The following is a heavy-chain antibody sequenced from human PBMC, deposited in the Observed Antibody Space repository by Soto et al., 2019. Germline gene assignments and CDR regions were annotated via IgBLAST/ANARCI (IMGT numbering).Heavy chain of an antibody. CDR1: GLTFSRYA. Sequence: GGSLRLSCAASGLTFSRYAMTWVRQAPGKGLEWVSAMSGGGETTYYADSVKGRFTISRDNSRNTLYLQMNSLRAEDTAAYYCAKWHTYYYDSRGFSGFNCWGRGTLVTVSS. CDR3: AKWHTYYYDSRGFSGFNC. V-gene: IGHV3-23*01. D-gene: IGHD3-22*01. J-gene: IGHJ4*02. CDR2: MSGGGETT.